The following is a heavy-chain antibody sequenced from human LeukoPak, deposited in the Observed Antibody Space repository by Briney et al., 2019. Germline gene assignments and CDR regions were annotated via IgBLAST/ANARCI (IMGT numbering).Heavy chain of an antibody. CDR2: INSDGSST. Sequence: GGSLRLSCAASGFTFSTYWMHWVRQAPGKGLVWVSRINSDGSSTRYADPVKGRFTISRDNAKSSLYLQMNSLRAEDTAVYYCARGTIAAAGYYYFDYWGQGTQVTVSS. D-gene: IGHD6-13*01. J-gene: IGHJ4*02. V-gene: IGHV3-74*01. CDR3: ARGTIAAAGYYYFDY. CDR1: GFTFSTYW.